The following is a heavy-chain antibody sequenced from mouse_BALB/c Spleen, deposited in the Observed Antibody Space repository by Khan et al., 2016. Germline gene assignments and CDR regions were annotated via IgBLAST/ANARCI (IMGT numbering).Heavy chain of an antibody. CDR3: ARQTSGDDRGFAY. V-gene: IGHV5-6*01. CDR1: GFTFSSYG. J-gene: IGHJ3*01. CDR2: ISSGGSYT. D-gene: IGHD2-2*01. Sequence: EVELVESGGDLVKPGGSLKLSCAASGFTFSSYGMSWVRQTPDKRLEWVATISSGGSYTFYPDSVKGRFTISRDNAKNTLYLQMSSLKSEDTAMYYCARQTSGDDRGFAYWGQGTLVTVSA.